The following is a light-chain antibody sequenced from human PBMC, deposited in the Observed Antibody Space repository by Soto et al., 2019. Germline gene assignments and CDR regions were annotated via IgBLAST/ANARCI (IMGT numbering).Light chain of an antibody. V-gene: IGLV1-44*01. CDR1: GSNIGSHT. Sequence: QSVLTQPPSASGTPGQRVTISSSGSGSNIGSHTVSWYQQLPGTAPNLLIYSNDQRPSGVPDRFSGSKSGTSASLAISGLQSEDEADYYCAAWDDSLSGAVLGGGTQLTVL. CDR3: AAWDDSLSGAV. CDR2: SND. J-gene: IGLJ7*01.